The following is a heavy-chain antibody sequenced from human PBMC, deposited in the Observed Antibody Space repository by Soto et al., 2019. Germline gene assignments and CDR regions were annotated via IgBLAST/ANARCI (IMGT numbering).Heavy chain of an antibody. CDR1: GYSFTSYW. CDR3: ARRVTRYDILTGYSYGMDV. J-gene: IGHJ6*02. CDR2: IYPGDSDT. V-gene: IGHV5-51*01. D-gene: IGHD3-9*01. Sequence: GESLKISCKGSGYSFTSYWIGWVRQMPGKGLEWMGIIYPGDSDTRYSPSFQGQVTIPADKSISTAYLQWSSLKASDTAMYYCARRVTRYDILTGYSYGMDVWGQGTTVTAP.